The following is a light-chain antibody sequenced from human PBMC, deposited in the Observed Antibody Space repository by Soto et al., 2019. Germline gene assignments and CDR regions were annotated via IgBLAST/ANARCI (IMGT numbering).Light chain of an antibody. V-gene: IGKV3-15*01. J-gene: IGKJ1*01. CDR1: QSVTSN. Sequence: EIVMTQSPATLSVSPGDGATLSCRASQSVTSNLAWYQQKPGQAPRLLIYAASTRATGVPARFSGSGSGTEFTLTISSLQSEDFAVYYCHQYNSWPRTFGQGTKVDIK. CDR2: AAS. CDR3: HQYNSWPRT.